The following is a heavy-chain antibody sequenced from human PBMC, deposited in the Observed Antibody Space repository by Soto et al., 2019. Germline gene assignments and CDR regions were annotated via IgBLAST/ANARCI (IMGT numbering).Heavy chain of an antibody. CDR2: ISGSGDVT. D-gene: IGHD2-2*01. CDR1: EFTFSSYS. Sequence: EVQMLESGGGLVQPGGSLRLSCAASEFTFSSYSMSWVRHAPGKGLEWVSSISGSGDVTHYADSVKGRFTISRDNYKNTLYLQMNSMRAEDTAVYYCARGPSSTGCYRCGLDVRGQGTTVTVSS. V-gene: IGHV3-23*01. CDR3: ARGPSSTGCYRCGLDV. J-gene: IGHJ6*02.